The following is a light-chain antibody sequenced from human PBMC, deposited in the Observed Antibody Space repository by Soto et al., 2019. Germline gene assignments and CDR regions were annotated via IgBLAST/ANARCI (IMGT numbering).Light chain of an antibody. Sequence: DIQLTQSPSTLSASVGDRVTITCRASQSVSARLAWYQQKPGKAPKLLIHKGSTLENGVPSRSSGSGAGTVFTLTISSLQPDDSATYYCHQFHDYPVTFGGGHKVQI. J-gene: IGKJ4*01. CDR1: QSVSAR. CDR2: KGS. CDR3: HQFHDYPVT. V-gene: IGKV1-5*03.